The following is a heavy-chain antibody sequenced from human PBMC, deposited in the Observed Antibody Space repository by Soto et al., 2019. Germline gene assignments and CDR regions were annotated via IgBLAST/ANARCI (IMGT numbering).Heavy chain of an antibody. J-gene: IGHJ4*02. CDR1: GFSFSVSS. CDR2: IRSKASNYAT. D-gene: IGHD6-13*01. CDR3: AIEAAGFGH. V-gene: IGHV3-73*01. Sequence: EVHLVESGGGLVQPGGSMRLSCAASGFSFSVSSMHWVRQASGKGLEWLGRIRSKASNYATTYSESVRGRFIISRDDSQDTMFLQMNSLRTEDTAIYYCAIEAAGFGHWGQGTLVTVSS.